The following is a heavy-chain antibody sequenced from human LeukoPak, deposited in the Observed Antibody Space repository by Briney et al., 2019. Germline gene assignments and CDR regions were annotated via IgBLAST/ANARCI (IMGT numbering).Heavy chain of an antibody. Sequence: GGSLRLSCAASGFTFSSSWMYWVLQAPGKGLVRVSRINSDESITTYADSVKGRFTISRDNAKNTLYLQMNSLRAEDTAVYYCARGLVPGFLDYWGQGTPVTVSS. J-gene: IGHJ4*02. CDR2: INSDESIT. D-gene: IGHD4-11*01. CDR1: GFTFSSSW. V-gene: IGHV3-74*01. CDR3: ARGLVPGFLDY.